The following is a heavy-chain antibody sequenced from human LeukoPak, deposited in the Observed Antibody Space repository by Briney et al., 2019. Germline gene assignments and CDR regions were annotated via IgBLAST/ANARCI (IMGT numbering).Heavy chain of an antibody. D-gene: IGHD3-16*02. Sequence: GGSLRLSCAASGFMFSTYWMSWVRQAPGKGLEWVANIKQDGSEKYYVDSVKGRFTISRDSAKNSLYLQMNSLRAEDTALYYCARARDDYVWGTYRPYYYYYMDVWGKGTTVTTSS. CDR2: IKQDGSEK. J-gene: IGHJ6*03. V-gene: IGHV3-7*01. CDR1: GFMFSTYW. CDR3: ARARDDYVWGTYRPYYYYYMDV.